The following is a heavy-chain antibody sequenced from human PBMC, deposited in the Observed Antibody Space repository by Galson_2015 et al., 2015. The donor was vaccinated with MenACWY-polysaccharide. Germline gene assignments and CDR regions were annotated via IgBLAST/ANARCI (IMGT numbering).Heavy chain of an antibody. CDR1: GPRFSGSG. D-gene: IGHD2-21*01. Sequence: LRLSCAASGPRFSGSGMHWVRQAPGKGLEWVAVIQYDGTNKVYADSVKGRFSISRDNSKNTLYLEMNSLRAEDTALYYCAREGSRIVFHAFDVWGQGTMVTVSS. J-gene: IGHJ3*01. CDR2: IQYDGTNK. CDR3: AREGSRIVFHAFDV. V-gene: IGHV3-33*01.